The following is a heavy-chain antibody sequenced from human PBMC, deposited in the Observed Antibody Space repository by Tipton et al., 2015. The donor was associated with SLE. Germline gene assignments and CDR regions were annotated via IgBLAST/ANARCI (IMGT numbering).Heavy chain of an antibody. CDR1: GGSISSHY. CDR3: AIGGSSSGRSTI. CDR2: SYYSGST. Sequence: GLVKPSETLSLTCTVSGGSISSHYWSWIRQPPGKGLEWIGYSYYSGSTNYNPSLRSRVTISGDTSKSQFSLKLISVTAADTAVYYCAIGGSSSGRSTIWGQGTMVTVSS. D-gene: IGHD6-6*01. J-gene: IGHJ3*02. V-gene: IGHV4-59*11.